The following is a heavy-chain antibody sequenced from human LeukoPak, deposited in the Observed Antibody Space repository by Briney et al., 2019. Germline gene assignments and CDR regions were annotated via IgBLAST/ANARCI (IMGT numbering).Heavy chain of an antibody. V-gene: IGHV1-24*01. Sequence: GASVKVSCKVSGYTLTELSMHWVRQAPGKGLAWMGGFDPEDGETIYAQKFQGRVTMTEDTSTDTAYMELSSLRSEDTAVYYCATDRSSSWYFDLWGRGTLVTVSS. CDR2: FDPEDGET. D-gene: IGHD6-13*01. CDR1: GYTLTELS. CDR3: ATDRSSSWYFDL. J-gene: IGHJ2*01.